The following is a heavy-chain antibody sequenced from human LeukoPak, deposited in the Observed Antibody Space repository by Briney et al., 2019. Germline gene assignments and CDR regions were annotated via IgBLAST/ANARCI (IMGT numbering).Heavy chain of an antibody. V-gene: IGHV1-24*01. CDR1: GYTLTELS. J-gene: IGHJ5*02. CDR3: ATIITMVRGDNWFDP. CDR2: FDPEDGET. D-gene: IGHD3-10*01. Sequence: GASVKVSCKVSGYTLTELSMHWVRQAPGKGLEWMGGFDPEDGETIYAQKFQGRVTMTEDTSTDTAYMELSSLRSEDTAVYYCATIITMVRGDNWFDPWGQGTLVTVSS.